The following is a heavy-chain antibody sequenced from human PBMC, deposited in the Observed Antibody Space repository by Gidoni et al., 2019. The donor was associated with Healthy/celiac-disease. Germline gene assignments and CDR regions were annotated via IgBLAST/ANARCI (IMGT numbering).Heavy chain of an antibody. V-gene: IGHV3-23*01. Sequence: EVQLLDSGGGLVQPGGSLRLSCAAPGFPFSSYAMSWVRQAPGKGLEWVSAISGSGGSTYYADSVKCRFTISRDNSKNTLYLQMNSLRAEDTAVYYCAKGRMAKQSQYYYYYGMDVWGQGTTVTVSS. D-gene: IGHD2-8*01. CDR2: ISGSGGST. J-gene: IGHJ6*02. CDR1: GFPFSSYA. CDR3: AKGRMAKQSQYYYYYGMDV.